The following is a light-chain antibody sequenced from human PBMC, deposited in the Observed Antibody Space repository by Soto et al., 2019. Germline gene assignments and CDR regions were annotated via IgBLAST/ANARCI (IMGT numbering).Light chain of an antibody. CDR2: DAS. CDR3: QQYHSYWT. Sequence: IPMTQSPSILSASVGDRVTITCRASQSISSWLAWYQQKPGKAPKLLIYDASSLESGVPSRFSGSGSGTEFTLTISSLQPDDFATYYCQQYHSYWTFGQGTKVDIK. V-gene: IGKV1-5*01. CDR1: QSISSW. J-gene: IGKJ1*01.